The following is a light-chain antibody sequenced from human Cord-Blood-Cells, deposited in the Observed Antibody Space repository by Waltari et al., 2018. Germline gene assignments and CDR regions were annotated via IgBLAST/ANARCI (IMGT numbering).Light chain of an antibody. Sequence: DIQMTQPPFPLSGSVGDRVTITCRPSQSISSYLNWYQQKPGKAPKLLSYAASSLHSGVPSRFSGSESGTDFTLTISSLQPEDFSTYDCQQSYSTPLTFGGGTKVEIK. CDR2: AAS. J-gene: IGKJ4*01. CDR3: QQSYSTPLT. CDR1: QSISSY. V-gene: IGKV1-39*01.